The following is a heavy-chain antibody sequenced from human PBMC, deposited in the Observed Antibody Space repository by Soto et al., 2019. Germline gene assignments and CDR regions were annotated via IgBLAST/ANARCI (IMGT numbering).Heavy chain of an antibody. D-gene: IGHD4-17*01. CDR1: GYTLTELS. V-gene: IGHV1-24*01. CDR3: ARSQTPVTSYAY. Sequence: ASVKVSCKVSGYTLTELSMHWVRQAPGKGLEWMGGFDPEDGETIYAQKFQGRVTMTEDTSTDTAYMELSSLRSEDQAVYYCARSQTPVTSYAYWGQGTLVPVSS. CDR2: FDPEDGET. J-gene: IGHJ4*02.